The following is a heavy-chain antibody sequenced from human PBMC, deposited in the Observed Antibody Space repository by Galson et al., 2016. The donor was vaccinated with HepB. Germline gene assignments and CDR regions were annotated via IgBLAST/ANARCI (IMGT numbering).Heavy chain of an antibody. J-gene: IGHJ3*02. CDR1: GYSLTNYW. D-gene: IGHD2-21*02. Sequence: QSGAEVKKLGESLKISCKGSGYSLTNYWIGWVRQMPGKGLEWMGIIYPGDSDTRYSPSFEGQVTISADISADKSITTAYLQWRSLKASDTAMYYCARPLPVVVTAEDAFDIWGQGTMVTVSS. V-gene: IGHV5-51*01. CDR3: ARPLPVVVTAEDAFDI. CDR2: IYPGDSDT.